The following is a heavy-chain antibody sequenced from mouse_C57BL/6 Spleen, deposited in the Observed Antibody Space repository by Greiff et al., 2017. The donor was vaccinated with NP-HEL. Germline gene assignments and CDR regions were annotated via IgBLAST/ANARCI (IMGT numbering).Heavy chain of an antibody. CDR3: ARPYYCSSYEWFAY. J-gene: IGHJ3*01. CDR2: IHPNSGST. CDR1: GYTFTSYW. V-gene: IGHV1-64*01. Sequence: QVQLQQPGAELVKPGASVKLSCKASGYTFTSYWMHWVKQRPGQGLEWIGMIHPNSGSTNYNEKFKSKATLTVDKSSSTAYMQLSSLTSEDSAVYYCARPYYCSSYEWFAYWGQGTLVTVSA. D-gene: IGHD1-1*01.